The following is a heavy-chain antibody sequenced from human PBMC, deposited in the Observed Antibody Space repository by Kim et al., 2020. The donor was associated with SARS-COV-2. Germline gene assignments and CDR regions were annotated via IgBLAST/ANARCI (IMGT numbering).Heavy chain of an antibody. J-gene: IGHJ6*02. D-gene: IGHD1-26*01. CDR2: IYPGDSDT. Sequence: GESLKISCKGSGYSFTSYWIGWVRQMPGKGLEWMGIIYPGDSDTRYSPSFQGQVTISADKSISTAYLQWSSLKASDTAMYYCARHVRVGAPSIYYYGMDVWGQGTTVTVSS. V-gene: IGHV5-51*01. CDR1: GYSFTSYW. CDR3: ARHVRVGAPSIYYYGMDV.